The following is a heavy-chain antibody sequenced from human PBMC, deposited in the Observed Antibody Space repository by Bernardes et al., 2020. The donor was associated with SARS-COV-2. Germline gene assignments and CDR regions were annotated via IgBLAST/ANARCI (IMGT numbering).Heavy chain of an antibody. D-gene: IGHD3-9*01. J-gene: IGHJ6*02. CDR2: ISSSGSNI. Sequence: GGSLRLSCAASGFTFSSYEMNWVRQAPGKGTEWVSYISSSGSNIYYADSVKGRFTSSRDNAKNSLYLQMNSLRAEDTAVYYCARPGGPYDIPYIYYGMDVWGQGTTVTVSS. V-gene: IGHV3-48*03. CDR3: ARPGGPYDIPYIYYGMDV. CDR1: GFTFSSYE.